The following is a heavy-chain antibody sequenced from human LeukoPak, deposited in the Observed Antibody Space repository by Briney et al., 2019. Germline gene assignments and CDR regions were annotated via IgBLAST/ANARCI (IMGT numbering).Heavy chain of an antibody. CDR1: GGSISSSSYY. V-gene: IGHV4-39*01. Sequence: SETLSLTCTVSGGSISSSSYYWGWIRQPPGKGLEWIGSIYYSGSTYYNPSLKSRVTISVDTSKNQFSLKLSSVTAADTAVYYCASYYSNYEFDYWGQGTLVTVSS. CDR2: IYYSGST. D-gene: IGHD4-11*01. J-gene: IGHJ4*02. CDR3: ASYYSNYEFDY.